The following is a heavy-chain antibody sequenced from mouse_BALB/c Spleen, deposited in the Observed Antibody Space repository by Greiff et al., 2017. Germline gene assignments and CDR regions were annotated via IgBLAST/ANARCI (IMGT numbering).Heavy chain of an antibody. Sequence: EVQLVESGGDLVKPGGSLKLSCAASGFTFSSYGMSWVRQTPDKRLEWVATISSGGSYTYYPDSVKGRFTISRDNAKNTLYLQMSSLKSEDTAMYYCARQYGSRKDSYAMDYWGQGTSVTVSS. CDR1: GFTFSSYG. D-gene: IGHD1-1*01. J-gene: IGHJ4*01. CDR2: ISSGGSYT. V-gene: IGHV5-6*01. CDR3: ARQYGSRKDSYAMDY.